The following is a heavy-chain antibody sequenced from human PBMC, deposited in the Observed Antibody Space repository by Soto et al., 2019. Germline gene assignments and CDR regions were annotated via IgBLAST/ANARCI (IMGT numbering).Heavy chain of an antibody. CDR1: GGSISSYY. V-gene: IGHV4-59*12. CDR2: VYRGGDA. J-gene: IGHJ5*02. CDR3: ARGDTSSIIWFDP. Sequence: PSETLSLTCTVSGGSISSYYWSWIRQPPGKALEWIGYVYRGGDAHYNPSLRSRVNISVDTSTNQFSLKLSSVTAADTAVYYCARGDTSSIIWFDPWGQGTLVTVSS. D-gene: IGHD5-18*01.